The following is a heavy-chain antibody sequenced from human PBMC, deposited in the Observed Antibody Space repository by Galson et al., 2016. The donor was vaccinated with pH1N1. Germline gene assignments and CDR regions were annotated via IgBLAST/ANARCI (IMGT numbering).Heavy chain of an antibody. CDR3: ARVPRGEQLYYFDY. V-gene: IGHV4-59*08. CDR1: GGSISGYY. D-gene: IGHD3-16*01. Sequence: SETLSLTCTVSGGSISGYYWSWIRQPPGKGLEWIGYIYYSGSTNYNPSLKSRVTISVDTSKNQFSLKLSSVTAADTAVYYCARVPRGEQLYYFDYWGQGTLVTVSS. J-gene: IGHJ4*02. CDR2: IYYSGST.